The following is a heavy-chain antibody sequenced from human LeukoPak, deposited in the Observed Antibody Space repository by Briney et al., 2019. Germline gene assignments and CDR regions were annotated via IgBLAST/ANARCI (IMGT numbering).Heavy chain of an antibody. CDR3: ARDGEDIVVVPAAMTYYYYMDV. Sequence: PGGSLRLSCAASGFTFDDYGMSWVRQAPGKGLEWVSGINWNGGSTGYADSVKGRFTISRDNAKNSLYLQMNSLRAEDTALYYCARDGEDIVVVPAAMTYYYYMDVWGKGTTVTVSS. D-gene: IGHD2-2*01. V-gene: IGHV3-20*04. J-gene: IGHJ6*03. CDR2: INWNGGST. CDR1: GFTFDDYG.